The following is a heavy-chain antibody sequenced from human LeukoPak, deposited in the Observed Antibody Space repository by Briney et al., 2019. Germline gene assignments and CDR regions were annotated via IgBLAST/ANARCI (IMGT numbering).Heavy chain of an antibody. J-gene: IGHJ4*02. D-gene: IGHD6-19*01. V-gene: IGHV1-69*05. CDR1: GGTFSSYA. CDR3: ARVGGYSSGWSFDY. Sequence: SVRVSCKASGGTFSSYAISWVRQAPGQGLEWMGGIIPIFGTANYAQKFQGRVTITTDESTSTAYMELSSLRSEDTAVYYCARVGGYSSGWSFDYWGQGTLVTVSS. CDR2: IIPIFGTA.